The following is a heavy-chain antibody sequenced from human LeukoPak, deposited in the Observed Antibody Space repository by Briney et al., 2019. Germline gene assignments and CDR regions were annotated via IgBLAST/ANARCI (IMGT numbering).Heavy chain of an antibody. D-gene: IGHD2-2*01. V-gene: IGHV3-33*01. J-gene: IGHJ4*02. Sequence: PGRSLRLSCAASGFIFNDYGMHWVRQAPGKGLEWVAVIWYDGSKKYYADSVKGRFTISRDDSKNTLDLQMNSLRAEDTAVYYCARDECSTTSCLGVWGQGILVTVSS. CDR3: ARDECSTTSCLGV. CDR1: GFIFNDYG. CDR2: IWYDGSKK.